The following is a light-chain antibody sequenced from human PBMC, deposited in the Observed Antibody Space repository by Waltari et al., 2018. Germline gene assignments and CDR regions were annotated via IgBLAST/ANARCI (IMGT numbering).Light chain of an antibody. CDR3: QQYNSYPWT. CDR1: QSISSW. V-gene: IGKV1-5*03. Sequence: DIQMTQSPSTLSASVGDRVTITSRASQSISSWLAWYQQKPGKAPKLLIYKASSLESGVPSRFSGSGSGTKFTLTISSLQPDDFATYYCQQYNSYPWTFGQGTKVEIK. CDR2: KAS. J-gene: IGKJ1*01.